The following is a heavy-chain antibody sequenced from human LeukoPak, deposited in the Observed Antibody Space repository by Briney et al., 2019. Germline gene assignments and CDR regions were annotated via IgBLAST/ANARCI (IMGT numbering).Heavy chain of an antibody. CDR3: ASSADYGEGGNDY. CDR2: ISSSSSYI. CDR1: GFTFSSYS. D-gene: IGHD4-17*01. J-gene: IGHJ4*02. Sequence: GSLRLSCAASGFTFSSYSMNWVRQAPGKGLEWVSSISSSSSYIYYADSVKGRFTISRDNAKNSLYLQMNSLRAEDTAVYYCASSADYGEGGNDYWGQGTLVTVSS. V-gene: IGHV3-21*01.